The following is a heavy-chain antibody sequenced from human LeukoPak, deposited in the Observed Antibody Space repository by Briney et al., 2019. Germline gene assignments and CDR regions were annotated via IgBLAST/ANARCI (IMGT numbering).Heavy chain of an antibody. CDR3: ARLKDDVTKFDY. V-gene: IGHV3-7*01. CDR1: GFDFSRYW. J-gene: IGHJ4*02. CDR2: INQDVSRT. D-gene: IGHD2-8*01. Sequence: GGSLRLSCAGSGFDFSRYWMAWVRQAPGKGLEWVASINQDVSRTHYVDSVKGRFTISRDNAKSSLSLQMTSLRVEDTAVYYCARLKDDVTKFDYWGQGTLVTVSS.